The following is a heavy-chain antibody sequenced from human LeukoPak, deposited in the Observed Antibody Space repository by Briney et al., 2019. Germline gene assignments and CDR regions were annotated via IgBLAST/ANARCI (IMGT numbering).Heavy chain of an antibody. CDR3: ARLGSEDIVVVPAAINAFDI. J-gene: IGHJ3*02. CDR1: GGSISRYY. V-gene: IGHV4-59*01. CDR2: IYYSGST. D-gene: IGHD2-2*01. Sequence: SETLSLTCTVSGGSISRYYWSWIRQPPGKGLEWIGYIYYSGSTSYNPSLKSRVTISVDTSKNQFSLKLSSVTAADTAVYYCARLGSEDIVVVPAAINAFDIWGQGTMVTVSS.